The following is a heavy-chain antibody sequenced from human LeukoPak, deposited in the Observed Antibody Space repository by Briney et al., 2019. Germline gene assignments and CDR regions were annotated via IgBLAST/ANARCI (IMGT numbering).Heavy chain of an antibody. CDR1: GFTFTRYW. CDR3: AREDSHLRVAFDM. J-gene: IGHJ3*02. V-gene: IGHV3-74*01. Sequence: GGSLRLSCAASGFTFTRYWMHWVRQAPGKGLVWVSRINSDGSNKTYADSVKGRFTISRDNAKNTVFLQMNSLRAEDTAVYYCAREDSHLRVAFDMWGQGTMVTVAS. D-gene: IGHD2-15*01. CDR2: INSDGSNK.